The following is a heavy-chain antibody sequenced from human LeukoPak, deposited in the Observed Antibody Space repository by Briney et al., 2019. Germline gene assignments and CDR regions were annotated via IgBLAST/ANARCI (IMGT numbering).Heavy chain of an antibody. CDR1: GFTFSSYYW. D-gene: IGHD3/OR15-3a*01. CDR3: ARGAWTAYYFDY. CDR2: IKSDEITT. V-gene: IGHV3-74*01. J-gene: IGHJ4*02. Sequence: GGSLRLSCAASGFTFSSYYWMHWVRQAPGKGLVWVSRIKSDEITTNYADSVKGRFTISRDNAKNTLYLQMNSLRAEDTAVYYCARGAWTAYYFDYWGQGTLVTVSS.